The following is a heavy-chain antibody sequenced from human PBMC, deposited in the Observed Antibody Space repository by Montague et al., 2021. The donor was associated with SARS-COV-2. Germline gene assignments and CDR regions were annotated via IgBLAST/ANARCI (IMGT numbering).Heavy chain of an antibody. CDR2: ISSNGKT. D-gene: IGHD3-22*01. Sequence: SETLSLTCTVSGGSINDHYRSWIRQSPGKGLEWIGYISSNGKTNYNPSLKSRVTLSADASRNEFSLKLDSVTAADTAVYFCARRGYYDSAGYHWHLDLWGRGMLVTVPS. V-gene: IGHV4-4*09. CDR3: ARRGYYDSAGYHWHLDL. J-gene: IGHJ2*01. CDR1: GGSINDHY.